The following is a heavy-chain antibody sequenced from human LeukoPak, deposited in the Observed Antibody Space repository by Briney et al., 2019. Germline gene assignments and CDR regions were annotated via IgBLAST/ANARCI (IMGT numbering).Heavy chain of an antibody. Sequence: GSLRLSCAASGFTFSSYGMHWVRQAPGKGLEWVAIISYDGSNKYYADSVKGRFTISRDNSKNTLYLQMNSLRAEDTAVYYCATLLGGGFTMTTVTTDYWGQGTLVTVSS. V-gene: IGHV3-30*03. CDR1: GFTFSSYG. D-gene: IGHD4-17*01. CDR3: ATLLGGGFTMTTVTTDY. J-gene: IGHJ4*02. CDR2: ISYDGSNK.